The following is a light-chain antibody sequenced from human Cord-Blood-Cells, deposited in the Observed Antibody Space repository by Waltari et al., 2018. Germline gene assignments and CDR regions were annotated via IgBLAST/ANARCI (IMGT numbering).Light chain of an antibody. CDR2: AAS. CDR3: QQSYSTPPTWT. V-gene: IGKV1-39*01. J-gene: IGKJ1*01. Sequence: DIQMTQSPSSLSASVGDRVTITCRASQSISSYLNWYQQKPGKAPKLLIYAASSLQSGVPSRFSGSGSGTDFTLIISSLQPEDFATYYCQQSYSTPPTWTFGQGTKVEIK. CDR1: QSISSY.